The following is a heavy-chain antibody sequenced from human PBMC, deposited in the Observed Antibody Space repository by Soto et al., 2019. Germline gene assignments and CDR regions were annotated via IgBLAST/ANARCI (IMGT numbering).Heavy chain of an antibody. V-gene: IGHV4-39*01. D-gene: IGHD6-6*01. CDR1: GGSISSSSYY. Sequence: SETLSLTCTVSGGSISSSSYYWGWIRQPPGKGLEWIGSIYYSGSTYYNPSLKSRVTISVDTSKNQFSLKLSSVTAADTAVYYCARHPEYSSSSFHYYYYMDVWGKGTTVTVSS. CDR3: ARHPEYSSSSFHYYYYMDV. CDR2: IYYSGST. J-gene: IGHJ6*03.